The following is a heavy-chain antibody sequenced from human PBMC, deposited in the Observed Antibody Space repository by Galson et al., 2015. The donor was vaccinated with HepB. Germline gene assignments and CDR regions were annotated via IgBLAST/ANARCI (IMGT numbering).Heavy chain of an antibody. J-gene: IGHJ4*02. V-gene: IGHV1-69*01. D-gene: IGHD3-3*01. CDR3: AARHKHHDFWGGYNQLDY. Sequence: SVKVSCKAPGDTLSNYAISWVRQAPGHGLEWMGAIIRFFGATNYAQKFQDRITITADESTSTANMELSGLTSEDTAVYYCAARHKHHDFWGGYNQLDYWGQGTVVTVSS. CDR2: IIRFFGAT. CDR1: GDTLSNYA.